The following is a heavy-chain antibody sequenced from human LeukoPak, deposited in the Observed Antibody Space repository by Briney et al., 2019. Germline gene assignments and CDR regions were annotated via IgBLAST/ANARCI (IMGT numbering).Heavy chain of an antibody. CDR2: INPSGGST. D-gene: IGHD3-9*01. CDR1: GYTFTSYY. Sequence: ASVKVSCKASGYTFTSYYMHWVRQAPGQGLEWMGIINPSGGSTSYAQKFQGRVTMTRDTSTSTVYMELSSLRAEDTPVYYCAKVLSLAHFDWVLSIDPWGQGTLVTVSS. CDR3: AKVLSLAHFDWVLSIDP. V-gene: IGHV1-46*01. J-gene: IGHJ5*02.